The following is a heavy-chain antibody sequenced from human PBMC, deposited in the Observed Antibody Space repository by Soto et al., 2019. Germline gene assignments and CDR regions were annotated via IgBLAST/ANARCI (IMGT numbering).Heavy chain of an antibody. V-gene: IGHV1-69*13. CDR1: GGTFSSYA. CDR2: IIPIFGTA. CDR3: AKDLGYSTGWEPFDY. J-gene: IGHJ4*02. D-gene: IGHD6-19*01. Sequence: SVKVSWKASGGTFSSYAISWVRQAPGQGLEWMGGIIPIFGTANYAQKFQGRVTITADESTSTAYMELSSLRSEDTAVYYCAKDLGYSTGWEPFDYWGQGTLVTVSS.